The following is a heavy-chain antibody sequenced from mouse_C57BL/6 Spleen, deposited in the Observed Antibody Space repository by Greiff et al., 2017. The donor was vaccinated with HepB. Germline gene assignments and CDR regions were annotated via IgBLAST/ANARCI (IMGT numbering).Heavy chain of an antibody. CDR1: GFTFSDYG. D-gene: IGHD1-1*01. CDR2: ISSGSSTI. J-gene: IGHJ3*01. CDR3: ARPIDYGSSYGFAY. Sequence: VQLKESGGGLVKPGGSLKLSCAASGFTFSDYGMHWVRQAPEKGLEWVAYISSGSSTIYYADTVKGRFTISRDNAKNTLFLQMTSLRSEDTAMYYCARPIDYGSSYGFAYWGQGTLVTVS. V-gene: IGHV5-17*01.